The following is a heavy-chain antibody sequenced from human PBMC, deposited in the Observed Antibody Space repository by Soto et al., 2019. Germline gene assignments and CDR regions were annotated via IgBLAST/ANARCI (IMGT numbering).Heavy chain of an antibody. CDR3: ARRMVMITFGGVIVPVGGFDY. D-gene: IGHD3-16*02. V-gene: IGHV1-69*02. Sequence: QVQLVQSGAEVKKPGSSVKVSCKASGGTFSSYTISWVRQAPGQGREWMGSIIPILGIANYAQKFQGRVTITADKSTSTAYMELSSLRSEDTAVYYCARRMVMITFGGVIVPVGGFDYWGQGTLVTVSS. J-gene: IGHJ4*02. CDR1: GGTFSSYT. CDR2: IIPILGIA.